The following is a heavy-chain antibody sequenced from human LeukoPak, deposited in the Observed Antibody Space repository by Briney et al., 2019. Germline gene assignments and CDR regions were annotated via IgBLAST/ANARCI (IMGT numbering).Heavy chain of an antibody. CDR1: GFTFSRYS. J-gene: IGHJ4*02. Sequence: GGSLRLSCAASGFTFSRYSMSWVRQAPGKGLEWVANVKQDGSEKYYVDSVKGRFTISRDNAKNSLYLQMNSLRAEDTAVYYCARDITMIVGTFFDYWGQGTLVTVSS. CDR2: VKQDGSEK. D-gene: IGHD3-22*01. V-gene: IGHV3-7*01. CDR3: ARDITMIVGTFFDY.